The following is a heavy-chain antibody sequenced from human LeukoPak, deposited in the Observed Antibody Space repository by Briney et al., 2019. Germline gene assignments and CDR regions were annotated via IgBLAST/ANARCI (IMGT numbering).Heavy chain of an antibody. Sequence: GGSLRLSCAASGFTFSSYAMHWVRQAPGKGLEWVANIKQDGSEKYYVDSVKGRFTISRDNAKNSLYLQMNSLRAEDTAVYYCARDVGYVYFDYWGQGTLVTVSS. V-gene: IGHV3-7*01. CDR3: ARDVGYVYFDY. J-gene: IGHJ4*02. CDR1: GFTFSSYA. D-gene: IGHD2-2*01. CDR2: IKQDGSEK.